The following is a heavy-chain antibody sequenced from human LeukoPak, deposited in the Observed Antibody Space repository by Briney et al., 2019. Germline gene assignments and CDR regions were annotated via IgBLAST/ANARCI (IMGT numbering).Heavy chain of an antibody. CDR2: INPSGGST. CDR1: GYTFTSYY. V-gene: IGHV1-46*01. D-gene: IGHD2-2*01. J-gene: IGHJ5*02. CDR3: ARADRGSATSSTSLNWFDP. Sequence: ASVKVSCKASGYTFTSYYTHWVRQAPGQGLEWMGIINPSGGSTSYAQKFQGRVTMTRDTSTSTVYMELSSLRSEDTAVYYCARADRGSATSSTSLNWFDPWGQGTLVTVSS.